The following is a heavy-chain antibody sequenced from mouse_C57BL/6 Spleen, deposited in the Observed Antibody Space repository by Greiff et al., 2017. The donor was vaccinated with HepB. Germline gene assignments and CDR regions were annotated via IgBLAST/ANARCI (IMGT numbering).Heavy chain of an antibody. CDR2: INPSSGYT. J-gene: IGHJ3*01. CDR3: ARSPGFAY. CDR1: GYTFTSYT. Sequence: QVQLKESGAELARPGASVKMSCKASGYTFTSYTMHWVKQRPGQGLEWIGYINPSSGYTKYNQKFKDKATLTADKSSSTAYMQLSSLTSEDSSVYYCARSPGFAYWGQGTLVTVSA. V-gene: IGHV1-4*01.